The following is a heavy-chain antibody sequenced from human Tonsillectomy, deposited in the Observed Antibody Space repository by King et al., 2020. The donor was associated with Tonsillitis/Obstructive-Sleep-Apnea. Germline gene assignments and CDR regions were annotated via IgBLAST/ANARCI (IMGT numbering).Heavy chain of an antibody. V-gene: IGHV4-34*01. CDR3: SGDNGGGSAFDI. J-gene: IGHJ3*02. Sequence: VQLPQWGVGLLKPSETLSLTCGVYGGSFSGYYWSWIRQPPGKGLEWIGEISHTGSTNYNPSLKSRVSISVDTSKNQLSLKLSSVTAADTALYYCSGDNGGGSAFDIWGQGTMVTVSS. CDR1: GGSFSGYY. D-gene: IGHD5-24*01. CDR2: ISHTGST.